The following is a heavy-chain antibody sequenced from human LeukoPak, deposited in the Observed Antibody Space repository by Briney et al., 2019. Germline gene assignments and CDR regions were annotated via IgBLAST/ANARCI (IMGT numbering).Heavy chain of an antibody. J-gene: IGHJ5*02. CDR1: GFTFGDYA. Sequence: PGRSLRLSCTASGFTFGDYAMGWVRQAPGKGLEWVGFIRSKAYGGTTEYAASVKGRFTISRDDSKSIAYLQMNSLKTEDTAVYYCTRAATSFDPWGQGTLVTVSS. D-gene: IGHD6-13*01. CDR3: TRAATSFDP. CDR2: IRSKAYGGTT. V-gene: IGHV3-49*04.